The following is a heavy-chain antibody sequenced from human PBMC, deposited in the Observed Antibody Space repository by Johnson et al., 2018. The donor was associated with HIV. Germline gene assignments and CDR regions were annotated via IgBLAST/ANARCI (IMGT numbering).Heavy chain of an antibody. CDR3: ARALLIAARPVGAFDI. CDR2: INWNGGST. Sequence: VQLVESGGGVVRPGGSLRLSCAASGFTFDDYGMSWVRQAPGKGLEWVSGINWNGGSTCYADSVKGRFTISRDNAKNSLYLQMNSLRAEDKAVYYCARALLIAARPVGAFDIWGQGTMVTVSS. V-gene: IGHV3-20*04. J-gene: IGHJ3*02. CDR1: GFTFDDYG. D-gene: IGHD6-6*01.